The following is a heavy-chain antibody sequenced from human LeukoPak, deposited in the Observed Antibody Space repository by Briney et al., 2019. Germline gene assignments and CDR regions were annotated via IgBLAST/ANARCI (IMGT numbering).Heavy chain of an antibody. Sequence: GRSLRLSCAASGFTFDDYAMHWVRQAPGKGLEWVSGISWNSGSIGYADSVKGRFTISRDNSKNTLYLQMNSLRAEDTAVYYCARDSDWIFGVVPSTFDIWGQGTMVTVSS. J-gene: IGHJ3*02. CDR2: ISWNSGSI. D-gene: IGHD3-3*01. V-gene: IGHV3-9*01. CDR1: GFTFDDYA. CDR3: ARDSDWIFGVVPSTFDI.